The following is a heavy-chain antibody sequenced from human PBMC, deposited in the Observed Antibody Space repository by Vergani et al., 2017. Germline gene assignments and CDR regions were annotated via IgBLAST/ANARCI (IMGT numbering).Heavy chain of an antibody. CDR1: GFTFSSYA. Sequence: EVQLLESGGGLVQPGGSLRLSCAASGFTFSSYAMSWVRQAPGKGLEWGSVIYSGGSSTYSADSVKGRFTISRDNSKNTLYLQMNSLRAEDTAVYYCAKEGTYYDCGWGQGTLVTVSS. V-gene: IGHV3-23*03. D-gene: IGHD3-3*01. CDR3: AKEGTYYDCG. J-gene: IGHJ4*02. CDR2: IYSGGSST.